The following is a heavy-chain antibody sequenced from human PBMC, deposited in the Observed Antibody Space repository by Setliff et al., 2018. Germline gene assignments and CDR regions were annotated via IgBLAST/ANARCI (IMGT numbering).Heavy chain of an antibody. D-gene: IGHD3-10*01. CDR3: VRVRSLLFDY. Sequence: GGSLRLSCAASGFTLGDYYMSWIRQAPGKGLEWVSHISSSGRTIFYADSVKGRFIISRDNAKNSVYLQMNSLIADDAAVYYCVRVRSLLFDYWGQGALVTVSS. CDR1: GFTLGDYY. CDR2: ISSSGRTI. J-gene: IGHJ4*02. V-gene: IGHV3-11*04.